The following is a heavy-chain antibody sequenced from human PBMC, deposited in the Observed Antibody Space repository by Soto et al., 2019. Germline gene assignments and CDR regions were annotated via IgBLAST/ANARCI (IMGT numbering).Heavy chain of an antibody. Sequence: SVKVSCKASGFTFTSSAMQWVRQARGQRLEWIGWIVVGSGNTNYAQKFQERVTITRDMSTSTAYMELSSLRSEDTAVYYCAAGGPYCSGGSCYHENDYWGQGTLVTVSS. V-gene: IGHV1-58*02. J-gene: IGHJ4*02. CDR3: AAGGPYCSGGSCYHENDY. D-gene: IGHD2-15*01. CDR1: GFTFTSSA. CDR2: IVVGSGNT.